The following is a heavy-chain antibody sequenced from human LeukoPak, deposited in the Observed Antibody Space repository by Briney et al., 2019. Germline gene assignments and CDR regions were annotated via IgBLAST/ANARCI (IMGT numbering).Heavy chain of an antibody. V-gene: IGHV3-30-3*01. CDR3: ARDSSSGYRFSQYYYGMDV. D-gene: IGHD3-22*01. Sequence: GGSLRLSCAASGFTFSSYAMHWVRQAPGKGLEWVAVISYDGSNKYYADSVKGRFTISRDNSKNTLYLQMNGLRAEDTAVYYCARDSSSGYRFSQYYYGMDVWGQGTTVTVSS. CDR2: ISYDGSNK. CDR1: GFTFSSYA. J-gene: IGHJ6*02.